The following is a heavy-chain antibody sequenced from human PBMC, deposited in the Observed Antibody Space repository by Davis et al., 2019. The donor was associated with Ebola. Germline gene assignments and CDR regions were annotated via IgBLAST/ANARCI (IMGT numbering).Heavy chain of an antibody. Sequence: MPGGSLRLSCAVYGGSFSGYYWSWIRQPPGKGLEWIGEINHSGSTNYNPSLKSRVTISVDTSKNQFSLKLSSVTAADTAVYYCARSPQLARRFYYYYGMDVWGQGTTVTVSS. CDR3: ARSPQLARRFYYYYGMDV. J-gene: IGHJ6*02. CDR1: GGSFSGYY. D-gene: IGHD6-13*01. V-gene: IGHV4-34*01. CDR2: INHSGST.